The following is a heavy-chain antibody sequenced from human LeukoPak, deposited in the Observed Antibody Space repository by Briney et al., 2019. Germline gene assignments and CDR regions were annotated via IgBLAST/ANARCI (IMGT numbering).Heavy chain of an antibody. CDR1: GGSISSYY. CDR2: IYYSGST. J-gene: IGHJ4*02. V-gene: IGHV4-59*08. CDR3: ARVRARGYDSSGYTGFIDY. D-gene: IGHD3-22*01. Sequence: PSETLSLTCTVSGGSISSYYWSWIRQPPGKGLEWIGYIYYSGSTNYNPSLKSRVTISVDTSKNQFSLKLSSVTAADTAVYYCARVRARGYDSSGYTGFIDYWGQGTLVTVSS.